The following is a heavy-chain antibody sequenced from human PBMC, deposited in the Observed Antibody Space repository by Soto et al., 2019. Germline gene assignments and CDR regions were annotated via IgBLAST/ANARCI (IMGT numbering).Heavy chain of an antibody. J-gene: IGHJ6*02. CDR1: GFTFSSYS. V-gene: IGHV3-21*01. CDR3: ATNPQEIGYYYYYYGMDV. CDR2: ISSSSSYI. Sequence: EVQLVESGGGLVKPGGSLRLSCAASGFTFSSYSMNWVRQAPGKGLEWVSSISSSSSYIYYADSVKGRFTISRDNAKNSLYLQMNSLRAEDTAVYYCATNPQEIGYYYYYYGMDVWGQGTTVTGSS. D-gene: IGHD2-8*01.